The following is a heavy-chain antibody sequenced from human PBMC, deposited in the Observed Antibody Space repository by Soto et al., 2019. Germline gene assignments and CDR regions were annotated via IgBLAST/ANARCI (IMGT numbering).Heavy chain of an antibody. Sequence: EVPVVESGGGLVQPGESLTLSCEVSGLTFSHYWMHWVRQVPGKGLVWVSQIHGDGSITNYADSVRGRFTISRDNAKNTVYLQVSSLRVDDTGVYYCASLTTLAVFFDLWGRGILVTVSS. CDR3: ASLTTLAVFFDL. V-gene: IGHV3-74*01. J-gene: IGHJ2*01. CDR2: IHGDGSIT. CDR1: GLTFSHYW. D-gene: IGHD4-17*01.